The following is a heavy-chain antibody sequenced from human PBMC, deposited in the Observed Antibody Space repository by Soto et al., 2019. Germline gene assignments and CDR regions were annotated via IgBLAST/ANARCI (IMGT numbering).Heavy chain of an antibody. CDR1: GYTFTSYY. D-gene: IGHD3-10*01. CDR3: ARDRMVRGVIPIYYYYYGMDV. Sequence: QVQLVQSGAEVKKPGASVKVSCKASGYTFTSYYMHWVRQAPGQGLEWMGIINPSGGSTSYAQKFQGRVTMTRDTSTSTGYMELSSLRSEDTAVYYCARDRMVRGVIPIYYYYYGMDVWGQGTTVTVSS. V-gene: IGHV1-46*01. J-gene: IGHJ6*02. CDR2: INPSGGST.